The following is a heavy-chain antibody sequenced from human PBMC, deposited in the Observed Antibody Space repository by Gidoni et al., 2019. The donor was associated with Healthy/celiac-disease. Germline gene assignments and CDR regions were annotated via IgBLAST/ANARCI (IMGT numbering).Heavy chain of an antibody. Sequence: EVQLVESGGGLVQPGRSLRLSCAASGFTFDDYAMHWVRQAPGKGLEWVSGISWNSGSIGYADSVKGRVTISRDNAKNSLYLQMNSLRAEDTALYYCAKDGRGWGDKVYYFDYWGQGTLVTVSS. CDR3: AKDGRGWGDKVYYFDY. V-gene: IGHV3-9*01. CDR2: ISWNSGSI. D-gene: IGHD3-16*01. J-gene: IGHJ4*02. CDR1: GFTFDDYA.